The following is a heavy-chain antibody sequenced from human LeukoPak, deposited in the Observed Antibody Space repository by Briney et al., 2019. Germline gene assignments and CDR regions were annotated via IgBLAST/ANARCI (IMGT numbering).Heavy chain of an antibody. CDR2: IYYIGST. Sequence: SETLSLTCSVSGGSISRYYWTWIRQPPGKGLEWIGYIYYIGSTNYHPSLKSRVTISVDSSKNQFPLNLTSVTAADTAVYYCARVTGATIDHWGQGTLVTVSS. J-gene: IGHJ4*02. CDR1: GGSISRYY. V-gene: IGHV4-59*01. D-gene: IGHD5-12*01. CDR3: ARVTGATIDH.